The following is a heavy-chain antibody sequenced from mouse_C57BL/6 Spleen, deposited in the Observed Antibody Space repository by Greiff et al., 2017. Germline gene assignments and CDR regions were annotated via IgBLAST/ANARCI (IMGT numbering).Heavy chain of an antibody. CDR3: ARGGGYAMDY. CDR1: GYTFTSYW. V-gene: IGHV1-69*01. J-gene: IGHJ4*01. Sequence: QVQLQQPGAELVMPGASVKLSCKASGYTFTSYWMHWVKQRPGQGLEWIGEIDPSDSYTNYNQKFKGKSTLTVDKSSITAYMQLSSLTSEDSAVYYCARGGGYAMDYSGQGTSVTVSS. CDR2: IDPSDSYT.